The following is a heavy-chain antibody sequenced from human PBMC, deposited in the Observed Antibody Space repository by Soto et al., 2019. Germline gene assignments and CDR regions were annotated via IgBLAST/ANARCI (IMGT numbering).Heavy chain of an antibody. CDR2: ISWNSGSI. CDR3: AKDIRERQWLNFDY. D-gene: IGHD6-19*01. J-gene: IGHJ4*02. Sequence: PGGSLRLSCAASGFTFDDYAMHWVRQAPGKGLEWVSGISWNSGSIGYADSVKGRFTISRDNAKNSLYLQMNSLRAEDTALYYCAKDIRERQWLNFDYWGQGTLVTVSS. V-gene: IGHV3-9*01. CDR1: GFTFDDYA.